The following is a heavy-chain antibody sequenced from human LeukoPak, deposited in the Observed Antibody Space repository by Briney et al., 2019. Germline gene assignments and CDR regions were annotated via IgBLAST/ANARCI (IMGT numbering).Heavy chain of an antibody. V-gene: IGHV4-34*01. D-gene: IGHD4-11*01. CDR3: ARPRTTVTGDLNWFDP. CDR1: GGSFSGYY. Sequence: SETLSLTCAVYGGSFSGYYWSWIRQPPGKGLEWIGEINHSGSTNYNPSLKSRVTISVDTSKNQFSLKLSSVTAVDTAVYYCARPRTTVTGDLNWFDPWGQGTLVTVSS. J-gene: IGHJ5*02. CDR2: INHSGST.